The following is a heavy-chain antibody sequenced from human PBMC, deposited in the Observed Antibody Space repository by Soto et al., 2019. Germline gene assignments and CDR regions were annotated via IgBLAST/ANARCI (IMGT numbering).Heavy chain of an antibody. D-gene: IGHD2-2*01. J-gene: IGHJ4*02. Sequence: PSETLSLTCAVYGGSFSGYYWSWIRQPPGKGLEWIGEINHSGSTNYNPSLKSRVTISVDTSKNQFSLKLSSVTAADTAVYYCARGKKIPTFLARIVVVPAAPRRFDYWGQGTRVTVSS. V-gene: IGHV4-34*01. CDR3: ARGKKIPTFLARIVVVPAAPRRFDY. CDR1: GGSFSGYY. CDR2: INHSGST.